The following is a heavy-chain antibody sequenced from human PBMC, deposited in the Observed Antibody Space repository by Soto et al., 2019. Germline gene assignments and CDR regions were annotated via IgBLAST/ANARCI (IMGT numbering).Heavy chain of an antibody. CDR1: GYTFTSYG. J-gene: IGHJ4*02. CDR3: AKVAGYGDYSFDD. Sequence: ASVKVSCKASGYTFTSYGITWVRQAPGQGLEWMGWISTYNGNTNYAQKLQGRVIMTTDTSTNTAYMELRSLRSDDTAFYYCAKVAGYGDYSFDDWGQGTRVTVSS. V-gene: IGHV1-18*01. D-gene: IGHD4-17*01. CDR2: ISTYNGNT.